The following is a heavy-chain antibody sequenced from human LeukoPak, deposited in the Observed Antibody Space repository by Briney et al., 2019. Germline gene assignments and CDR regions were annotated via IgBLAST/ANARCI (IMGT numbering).Heavy chain of an antibody. CDR1: GGSISNNNYY. J-gene: IGHJ4*02. V-gene: IGHV4-39*07. CDR2: IYYSGST. Sequence: SETLSLTCTVSGGSISNNNYYWGWIRQPPGKGLEWIGSIYYSGSTYYNPSLKSRVTISVDTSKNQFSLKLSSVTAADKAVYYCARDPYYESSGYPGVFDYWGQGTLVSVSS. D-gene: IGHD3-22*01. CDR3: ARDPYYESSGYPGVFDY.